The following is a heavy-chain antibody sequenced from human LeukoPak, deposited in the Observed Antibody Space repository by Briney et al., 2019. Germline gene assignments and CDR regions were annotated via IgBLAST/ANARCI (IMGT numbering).Heavy chain of an antibody. V-gene: IGHV1-69*01. Sequence: SVKVSCKASGGTFSSYAISWVRQAPGQGLEWMGGIIPIFGAANYAQKFQGRVTITADESTSTAYMELSSLRSEDTAVYYCARDGYSSSWDYFDYWGQGTLVTVSS. CDR3: ARDGYSSSWDYFDY. CDR2: IIPIFGAA. CDR1: GGTFSSYA. D-gene: IGHD6-13*01. J-gene: IGHJ4*02.